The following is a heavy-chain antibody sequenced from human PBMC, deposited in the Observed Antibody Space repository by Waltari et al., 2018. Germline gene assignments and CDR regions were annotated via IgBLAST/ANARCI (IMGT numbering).Heavy chain of an antibody. J-gene: IGHJ4*02. Sequence: EVQLVESGGGLVKPGGSLSLSGAACGFPFSSYSMNWVRQAPGKGLEWVSSISSSSSYIYYADSVKGRFTISRDNAKNSLYLQMNSLRAEDTAVYYCARARALEPPDYWGQGTLVTVSS. CDR3: ARARALEPPDY. CDR2: ISSSSSYI. CDR1: GFPFSSYS. V-gene: IGHV3-21*01.